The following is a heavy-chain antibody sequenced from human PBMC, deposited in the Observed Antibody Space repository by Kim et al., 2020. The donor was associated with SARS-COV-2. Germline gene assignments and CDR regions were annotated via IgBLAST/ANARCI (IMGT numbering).Heavy chain of an antibody. Sequence: ASVKVSCKVSGYPLTELSLHWVRQAPGKGLEWVGRFDPENGETVYAQIFQGRVTMTADTSTAYMELSSLKSEDTAVYYCAADPFDFWGQGTLVTVSS. CDR1: GYPLTELS. J-gene: IGHJ4*02. CDR3: AADPFDF. V-gene: IGHV1-24*01. CDR2: FDPENGET.